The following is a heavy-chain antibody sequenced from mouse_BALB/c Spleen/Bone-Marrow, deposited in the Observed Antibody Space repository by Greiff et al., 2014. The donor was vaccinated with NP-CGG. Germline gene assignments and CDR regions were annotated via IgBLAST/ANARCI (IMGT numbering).Heavy chain of an antibody. Sequence: QVQLKHSGAELARPGASVKLSCKASGYTFTSYWMQWVKQRPGQGLEWIGAIYPGDGDTRYTQKFKGKATLTADKSSSTAYMQLSSLASEDSAVYYCARKYGNYRGYFDVWGAGTTVTVSS. CDR2: IYPGDGDT. CDR1: GYTFTSYW. V-gene: IGHV1-87*01. J-gene: IGHJ1*01. D-gene: IGHD2-10*02. CDR3: ARKYGNYRGYFDV.